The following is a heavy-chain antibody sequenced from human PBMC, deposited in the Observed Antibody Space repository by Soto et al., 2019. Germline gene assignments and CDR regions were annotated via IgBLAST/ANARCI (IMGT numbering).Heavy chain of an antibody. D-gene: IGHD3-22*01. Sequence: PGGSLRLFCAASGFTFSSYAMSWVRQAPGKGLEGVSAISGSGGSTYYADSVKGRFTISRNNSKNTLYLQMNSLRAEDTAVYYCAKSPPLGYYDSSGYTLYDAFDIWGQGTMVTVSS. CDR2: ISGSGGST. CDR1: GFTFSSYA. CDR3: AKSPPLGYYDSSGYTLYDAFDI. V-gene: IGHV3-23*01. J-gene: IGHJ3*02.